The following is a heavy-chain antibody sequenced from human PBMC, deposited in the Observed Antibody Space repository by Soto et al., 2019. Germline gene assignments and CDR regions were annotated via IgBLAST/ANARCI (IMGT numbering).Heavy chain of an antibody. D-gene: IGHD2-15*01. Sequence: QVQLVESGGGVVQPGRSLRLSCAASGFTFSSYGMHWVRQAPGKGLEWVAVIWYDGSNKYYADSVKGRFTISRDNSKNTLYLQMNSLRAEDTAVYYCARDSGDIVVVVPGGGDAFDIWGQGTMVTVSS. J-gene: IGHJ3*02. CDR1: GFTFSSYG. CDR2: IWYDGSNK. V-gene: IGHV3-33*01. CDR3: ARDSGDIVVVVPGGGDAFDI.